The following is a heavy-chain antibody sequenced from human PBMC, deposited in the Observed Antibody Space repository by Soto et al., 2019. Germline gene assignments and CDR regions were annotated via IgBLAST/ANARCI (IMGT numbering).Heavy chain of an antibody. J-gene: IGHJ4*02. CDR2: ISAYNGNT. CDR1: GYTFTSYG. D-gene: IGHD1-26*01. CDR3: ARDPSVGAMGFPDY. Sequence: WASVKVSCKASGYTFTSYGISWVRQAPGQGLEWMGWISAYNGNTNYAQKLQGRVTMTTDTSTSTAYMELRSLRSDDTAVYYCARDPSVGAMGFPDYWGQGTLVTVSS. V-gene: IGHV1-18*04.